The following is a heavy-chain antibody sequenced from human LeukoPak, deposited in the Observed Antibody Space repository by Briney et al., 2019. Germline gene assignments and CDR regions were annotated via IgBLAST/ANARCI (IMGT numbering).Heavy chain of an antibody. CDR3: ARDKYQLPYEIDY. D-gene: IGHD2-2*01. Sequence: ASVKVSCKASGYTFTNYGMNWVRQAPGQGLEWMGWINTNTGNPTYAQGFTGRLVFSLDTSVSTAYLQISSLRAEDTALYYCARDKYQLPYEIDYWGQGTLITVSS. J-gene: IGHJ4*02. CDR1: GYTFTNYG. CDR2: INTNTGNP. V-gene: IGHV7-4-1*02.